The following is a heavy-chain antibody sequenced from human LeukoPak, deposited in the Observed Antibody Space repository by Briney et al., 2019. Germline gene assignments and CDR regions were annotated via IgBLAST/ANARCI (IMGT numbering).Heavy chain of an antibody. V-gene: IGHV1-18*01. CDR3: ARVAADRDAFDI. CDR1: GYTFTSYG. Sequence: ASVNVSCKASGYTFTSYGISWVRQAPGQGLEWMGWTSAYNGNTNYAQKLQGRVTMTRDTSTSTAYMELSRLRSDDTAVYYCARVAADRDAFDIWGQGTMVTVSS. J-gene: IGHJ3*02. CDR2: TSAYNGNT. D-gene: IGHD6-13*01.